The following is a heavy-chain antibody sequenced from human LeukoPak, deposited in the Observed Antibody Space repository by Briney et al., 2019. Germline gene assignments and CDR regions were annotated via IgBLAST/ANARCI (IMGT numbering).Heavy chain of an antibody. D-gene: IGHD3-22*01. CDR2: IKQDGSEK. Sequence: GGSLRLSCAASGFTFSSYWMSWVRQAPGKGLEWVDNIKQDGSEKYYVDSVKGRFTISRDNAKNSLYLQMNSLRAEDTAVYYCAREYYYDSSGYYFDYWGQGTLVTVSS. V-gene: IGHV3-7*01. J-gene: IGHJ4*02. CDR1: GFTFSSYW. CDR3: AREYYYDSSGYYFDY.